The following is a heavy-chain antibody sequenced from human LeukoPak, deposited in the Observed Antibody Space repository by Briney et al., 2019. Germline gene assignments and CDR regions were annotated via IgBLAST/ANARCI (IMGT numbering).Heavy chain of an antibody. CDR1: GYTFTSYD. CDR3: ARGHSSSWYPEEIYYYMDV. V-gene: IGHV1-8*03. CDR2: MNPNSGNT. Sequence: ASVKVSCKASGYTFTSYDINWVRQATGQGLEWMGWMNPNSGNTGYAQKFQGRVTITRNTSINTAYMELSSLRSEDTAVYYCARGHSSSWYPEEIYYYMDVWGKGTTVTVSS. D-gene: IGHD6-13*01. J-gene: IGHJ6*03.